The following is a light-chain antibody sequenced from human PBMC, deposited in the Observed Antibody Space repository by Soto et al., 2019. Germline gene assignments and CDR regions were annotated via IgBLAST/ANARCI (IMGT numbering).Light chain of an antibody. Sequence: QSALTQPASVSGSPGQSITISCTGTSGDVGGYEYVSWYQHHPGKAPKLIIYEVSNRPSGVSDRFSGSKSGNTASLTISGLQAEDEADYYCFSLRATSYVFGTGTKLTVL. CDR1: SGDVGGYEY. J-gene: IGLJ1*01. CDR2: EVS. V-gene: IGLV2-14*01. CDR3: FSLRATSYV.